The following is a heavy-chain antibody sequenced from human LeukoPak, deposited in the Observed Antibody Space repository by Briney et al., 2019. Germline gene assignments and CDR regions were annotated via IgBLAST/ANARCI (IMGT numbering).Heavy chain of an antibody. V-gene: IGHV3-74*01. J-gene: IGHJ4*02. CDR3: ARQPDY. CDR2: INSDGSRT. CDR1: GFTFSNYW. Sequence: GGSLRLSCAASGFTFSNYWMHWVRQAPGKGLVWVSHINSDGSRTNYAASVKGRFTISRDNAKNTLYLQMNSLRAEDTAVYYSARQPDYWGQGTLVTVSS. D-gene: IGHD1-14*01.